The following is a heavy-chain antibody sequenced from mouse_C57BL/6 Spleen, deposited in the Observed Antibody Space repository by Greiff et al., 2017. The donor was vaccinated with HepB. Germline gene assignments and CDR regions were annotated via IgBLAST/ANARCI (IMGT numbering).Heavy chain of an antibody. CDR3: ARHYSNKMWYFDV. Sequence: VQLQQSGAELVRPGTSVKMSCKASGYTFTNYWIGWAKQRPGHGLEWIGDIYPGGGYPKYNEKFKGKATLTADESSSTAYMQFSSLTSEDSAIYYCARHYSNKMWYFDVCGTGTTVTVSS. J-gene: IGHJ1*03. D-gene: IGHD2-5*01. V-gene: IGHV1-63*01. CDR2: IYPGGGYP. CDR1: GYTFTNYW.